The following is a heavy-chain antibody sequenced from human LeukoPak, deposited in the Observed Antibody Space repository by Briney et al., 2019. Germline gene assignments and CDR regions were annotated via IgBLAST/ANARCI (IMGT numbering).Heavy chain of an antibody. CDR1: GYTFTDYY. D-gene: IGHD6-13*01. V-gene: IGHV1-2*02. CDR2: VNPNSGGT. CDR3: AGEGGGAAPGYWFDP. Sequence: ASVKVSCKAPGYTFTDYYVHWVRQAPGQGLEWMGWVNPNSGGTYYAQKFQGRVTMTRDTSIRTAYMELSGLRSDDTAVYYCAGEGGGAAPGYWFDPWGQGTLVTVSS. J-gene: IGHJ5*02.